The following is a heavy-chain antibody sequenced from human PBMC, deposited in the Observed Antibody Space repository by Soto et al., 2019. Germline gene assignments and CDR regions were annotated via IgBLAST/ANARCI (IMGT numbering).Heavy chain of an antibody. J-gene: IGHJ4*02. D-gene: IGHD3-10*01. CDR3: ARGSGGFDY. Sequence: EVQLVESGGGLVQPGGSLRLSCSASGFTFTSYWMHWVRQAPGKGPAWVARINSVGSTTDYADSIKGRFTISRDNAKNTLYLQINSLRGEDTAVYYCARGSGGFDYWGQGTLVTVSS. CDR2: INSVGSTT. CDR1: GFTFTSYW. V-gene: IGHV3-74*01.